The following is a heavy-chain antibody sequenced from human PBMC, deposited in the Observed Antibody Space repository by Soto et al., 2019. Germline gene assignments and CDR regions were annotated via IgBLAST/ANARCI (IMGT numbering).Heavy chain of an antibody. J-gene: IGHJ4*02. CDR2: IYYSGST. CDR3: AREGQSFGVVPPHDY. CDR1: GGSISSGDYY. V-gene: IGHV4-30-4*01. D-gene: IGHD3-3*01. Sequence: TPSLTCTVSGGSISSGDYYWSWIRQPPGKGLEWIGYIYYSGSTYYNPSLKSRVTISVDTSKNQFSLKLSSVTAADTAVYYCAREGQSFGVVPPHDYWGQGTLVTVSS.